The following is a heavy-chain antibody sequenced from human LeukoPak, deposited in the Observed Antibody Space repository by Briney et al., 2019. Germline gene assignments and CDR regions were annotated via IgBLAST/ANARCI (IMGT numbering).Heavy chain of an antibody. CDR3: ATDMMNGTTWRDY. CDR1: GYPLAELS. D-gene: IGHD1-1*01. Sequence: ASVKVSCKVSGYPLAELSIHWVRQTPGKGLEWMGGFDAEQDKTLYAQKFEGRVTMTEDTSTATAHLEMNSLTFDDTAVYYCATDMMNGTTWRDYWGRGTLVLVSS. J-gene: IGHJ4*02. CDR2: FDAEQDKT. V-gene: IGHV1-24*01.